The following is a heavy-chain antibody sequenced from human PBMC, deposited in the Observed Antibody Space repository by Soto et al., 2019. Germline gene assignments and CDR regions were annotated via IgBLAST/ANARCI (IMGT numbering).Heavy chain of an antibody. CDR1: GGTFSNNG. V-gene: IGHV1-69*02. J-gene: IGHJ1*01. CDR2: IIPMLDIT. CDR3: AIERAPTEYFHT. Sequence: QVQLVQSGAEVKEPGSSVKVSCKPSGGTFSNNGFSWVRQAPGHGLEWMGRIIPMLDITHYAQEFRGRITISADKPTSTAYMELSGLRSDDTAVYSCAIERAPTEYFHTWDQGTLVTVSS.